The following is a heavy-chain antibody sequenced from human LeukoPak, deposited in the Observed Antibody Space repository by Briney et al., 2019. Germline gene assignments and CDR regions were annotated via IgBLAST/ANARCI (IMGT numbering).Heavy chain of an antibody. CDR1: GYTFTSYY. V-gene: IGHV1-46*01. Sequence: ASVKVSCKASGYTFTSYYMHWVRQAPGQGLEWMGIINPSGGSTSYAQKFQGRVTMTRDTSTSTVYMELSSLRSEDTAVYYCARLAVAGRGSGRIDYWGQGTLVTVSS. D-gene: IGHD6-19*01. J-gene: IGHJ4*02. CDR2: INPSGGST. CDR3: ARLAVAGRGSGRIDY.